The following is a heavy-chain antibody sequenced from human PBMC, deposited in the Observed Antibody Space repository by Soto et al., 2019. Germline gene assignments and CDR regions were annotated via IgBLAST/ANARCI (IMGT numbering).Heavy chain of an antibody. V-gene: IGHV5-51*01. Sequence: PGESLKISCKGSGYSFTSYWIGWVRQMPGKGLEWMGIIYPGDSDARYSPSFQGQVTISADKSISTAYLQWSSLKASDTAMYYCARQGASDIVDPYAGIDYWGQGTLVTVSS. CDR3: ARQGASDIVDPYAGIDY. CDR2: IYPGDSDA. CDR1: GYSFTSYW. D-gene: IGHD5-12*01. J-gene: IGHJ4*02.